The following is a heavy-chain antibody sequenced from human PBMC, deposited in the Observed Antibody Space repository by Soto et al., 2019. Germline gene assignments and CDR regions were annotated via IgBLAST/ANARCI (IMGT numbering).Heavy chain of an antibody. CDR3: TTGSVEGF. CDR1: GFSVRNAW. Sequence: EVQLVDSGGGLVKPGGSLRLSCEASGFSVRNAWMNWVRQAPGKGLEWVGRIKTRDEGETTNYAAPVKGRFTISRDDSKNTLYLQMNSLKTEDTAVYYCTTGSVEGFWGQGTTVTVSS. CDR2: IKTRDEGETT. V-gene: IGHV3-15*07. J-gene: IGHJ6*02. D-gene: IGHD2-15*01.